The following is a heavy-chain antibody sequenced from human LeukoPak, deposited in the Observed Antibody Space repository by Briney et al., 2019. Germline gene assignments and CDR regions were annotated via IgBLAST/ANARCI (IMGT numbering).Heavy chain of an antibody. CDR1: GGSFSGYY. CDR2: INHSGST. CDR3: AREEMPGKFDY. Sequence: SETLSLTCAVYGGSFSGYYWSWIRQPPGKGLEWIGEINHSGSTNYNPSLKSRVAISLDKSSNQFSLRLMSVTAADTAMYFCAREEMPGKFDYWGQGILVTVFS. J-gene: IGHJ4*02. D-gene: IGHD1-26*01. V-gene: IGHV4-34*01.